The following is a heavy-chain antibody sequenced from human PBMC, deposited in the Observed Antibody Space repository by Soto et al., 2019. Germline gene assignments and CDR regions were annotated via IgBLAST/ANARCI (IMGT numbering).Heavy chain of an antibody. CDR2: MYPGDSDT. V-gene: IGHV5-51*01. J-gene: IGHJ4*02. CDR3: ARLPRDCNKTSCYYADH. Sequence: GESLKISCRGSGYDFDTNWFGWVRQLPGRGLEWVGIMYPGDSDTRYNPSLQGHVTLSVDVTVSTAFLQWRSLETSDTGMYFCARLPRDCNKTSCYYADHWGQGTQVTVSS. D-gene: IGHD3-3*01. CDR1: GYDFDTNW.